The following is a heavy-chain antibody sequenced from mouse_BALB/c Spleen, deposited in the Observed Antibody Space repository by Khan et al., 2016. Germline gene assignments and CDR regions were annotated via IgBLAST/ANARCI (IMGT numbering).Heavy chain of an antibody. CDR3: ARGGTARAPFAY. CDR2: IYPGDGDT. J-gene: IGHJ3*01. CDR1: GYAFSSDW. V-gene: IGHV1-80*01. Sequence: QVRLQQSGAELVRPGSSVKISCKASGYAFSSDWMNWVKQRPGQGLEWIGQIYPGDGDTNYNGKFKGKVTLTADKSSSTAYMQLSSLTSEDSAVYFCARGGTARAPFAYWGQGTLVTVSA. D-gene: IGHD3-2*01.